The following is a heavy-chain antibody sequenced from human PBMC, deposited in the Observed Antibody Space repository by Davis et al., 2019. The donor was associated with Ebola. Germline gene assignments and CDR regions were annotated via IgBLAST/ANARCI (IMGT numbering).Heavy chain of an antibody. CDR2: INHSGST. CDR3: AVVVAATRYYYYGMDV. Sequence: PSETLSLTCAVYGGSFSGYYWSWIRQPPGKGLEWIGEINHSGSTNYNPSLKSRVTISVDTSKNQFSLKLSSVTAADTAVYYCAVVVAATRYYYYGMDVWGQGTTVTVSS. CDR1: GGSFSGYY. D-gene: IGHD2-15*01. V-gene: IGHV4-34*01. J-gene: IGHJ6*02.